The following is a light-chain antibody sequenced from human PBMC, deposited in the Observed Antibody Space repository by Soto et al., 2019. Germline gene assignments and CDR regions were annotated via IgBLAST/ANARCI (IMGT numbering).Light chain of an antibody. J-gene: IGKJ4*01. CDR3: QQRFKWPLT. V-gene: IGKV3-11*01. CDR2: DTS. Sequence: EIVLTQSPGTLSLSPGGRATLSCRASQSVHTFLAWYQQKPGQSPRLLISDTSNRATGVPARFSGSGSGTDFTLSISNLGPEDFAMYYCQQRFKWPLTFGGGTRVEIE. CDR1: QSVHTF.